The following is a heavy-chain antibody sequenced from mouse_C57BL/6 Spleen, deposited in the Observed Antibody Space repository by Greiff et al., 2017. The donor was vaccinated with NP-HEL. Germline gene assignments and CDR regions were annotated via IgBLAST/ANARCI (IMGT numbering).Heavy chain of an antibody. J-gene: IGHJ2*01. CDR2: IYPGSGST. CDR1: GYTFTSYW. Sequence: QVQLQQPGAELVKPGASVKMSCKASGYTFTSYWITWVKQRPGQGLEWIGDIYPGSGSTNYNEKFKSKATLTVDTSSSTAYMQLSSLTSEDSAVYYCARRDFITTFGDYWGQGTTLTVSS. D-gene: IGHD1-1*01. V-gene: IGHV1-55*01. CDR3: ARRDFITTFGDY.